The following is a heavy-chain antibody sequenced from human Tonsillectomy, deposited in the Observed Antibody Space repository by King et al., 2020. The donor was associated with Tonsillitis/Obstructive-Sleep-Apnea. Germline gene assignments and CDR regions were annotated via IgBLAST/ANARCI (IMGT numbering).Heavy chain of an antibody. Sequence: VQLVESGGGLVQPGRSLRLSCAASGFTFDDYAIHWVRQAPGKGLEWVSGISWNSGSIGYADSVEGRFTISRDNAKNSLYLQMNSLRAEDTALYYCAKAGPAYCSSTSCYEETHYMDVWGKGTTVTVSS. CDR1: GFTFDDYA. D-gene: IGHD2-2*01. J-gene: IGHJ6*03. CDR3: AKAGPAYCSSTSCYEETHYMDV. CDR2: ISWNSGSI. V-gene: IGHV3-9*01.